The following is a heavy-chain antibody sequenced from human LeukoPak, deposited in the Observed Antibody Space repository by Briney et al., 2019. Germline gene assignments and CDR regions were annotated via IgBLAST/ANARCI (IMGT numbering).Heavy chain of an antibody. CDR3: ARGVGYCSGGSCYSMVYYYMDV. CDR2: IYHSGST. Sequence: SETLSLTCTVSGYSISSGYYWGWIRQPPGKGLEWIGSIYHSGSTYYNPSLKSRVTISVDTSKNQFSLKLSSVTAADTAVYYCARGVGYCSGGSCYSMVYYYMDVWGKGTTVTVSS. D-gene: IGHD2-15*01. V-gene: IGHV4-38-2*02. CDR1: GYSISSGYY. J-gene: IGHJ6*03.